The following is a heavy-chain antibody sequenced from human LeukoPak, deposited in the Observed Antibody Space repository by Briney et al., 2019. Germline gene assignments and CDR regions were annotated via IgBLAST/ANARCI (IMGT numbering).Heavy chain of an antibody. V-gene: IGHV7-4-1*02. J-gene: IGHJ5*02. Sequence: ASVKVSCKASGYTFTSYAMNWVRQAPGQGLEWMGWINTNTGNPTYAQGFTGRFVFSLDTSVSTAYLQTSSLKAEDTAVYYCARGSHDQPALSILTGSKLKKPWPWFDPWGQGTLVTVSS. CDR1: GYTFTSYA. CDR2: INTNTGNP. D-gene: IGHD3-9*01. CDR3: ARGSHDQPALSILTGSKLKKPWPWFDP.